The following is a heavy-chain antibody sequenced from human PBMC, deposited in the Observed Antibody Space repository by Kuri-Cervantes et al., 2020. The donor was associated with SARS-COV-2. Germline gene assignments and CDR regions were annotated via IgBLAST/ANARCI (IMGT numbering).Heavy chain of an antibody. D-gene: IGHD2-2*01. CDR2: IYHSGST. J-gene: IGHJ4*02. Sequence: SETLSLTCAVSGGSISSSNWWSWVRQPPGKGLEWIGEIYHSGSTNYNPSLKSRVTISVDTSKNQFSLKLSSVTAADTAVYYCARGLRGVVPAAITVDYWGQGTLVTVSS. CDR1: GGSISSSNW. V-gene: IGHV4-4*02. CDR3: ARGLRGVVPAAITVDY.